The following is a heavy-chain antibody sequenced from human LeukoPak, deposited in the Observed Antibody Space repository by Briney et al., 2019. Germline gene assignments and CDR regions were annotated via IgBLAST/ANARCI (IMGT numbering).Heavy chain of an antibody. V-gene: IGHV3-23*01. CDR2: ISGSGGAGT. CDR3: ARHRGAHDY. J-gene: IGHJ4*02. Sequence: PGGSLRLSCAASGFTFSSYAMSWVRQAPGKGLEWVSTISGSGGAGTYYADSVKGRFTISRDNSKNTLYLPMNSLRAEDTAVYYCARHRGAHDYWGQGTLVTVSS. D-gene: IGHD3-10*01. CDR1: GFTFSSYA.